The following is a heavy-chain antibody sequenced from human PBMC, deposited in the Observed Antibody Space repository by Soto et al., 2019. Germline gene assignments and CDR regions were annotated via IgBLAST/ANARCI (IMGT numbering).Heavy chain of an antibody. Sequence: EVQLLESGGGLVQPGGSLRLSCAASGFTFSSYAMSWVRQAPGKGLEWVSAISGRGGNTYYADSVKGRFTISRDNSKTKLYLQMNSLRAEDTDVYYCAKEGGSYRGGSFDYWGQGTLVTVSS. D-gene: IGHD3-16*02. CDR3: AKEGGSYRGGSFDY. V-gene: IGHV3-23*01. CDR2: ISGRGGNT. J-gene: IGHJ4*02. CDR1: GFTFSSYA.